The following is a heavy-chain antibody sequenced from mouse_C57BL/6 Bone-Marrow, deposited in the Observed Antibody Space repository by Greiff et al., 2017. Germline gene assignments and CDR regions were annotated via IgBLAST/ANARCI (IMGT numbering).Heavy chain of an antibody. Sequence: EVMLVESEGGLVQPGSSMKLSCTASGFTFSDYYMAWVRQVPEKGLEWVANINYDGSSTYYLDSLKSRFIISRDNAKNILYLQMSSLKSEDTATYYCARGGDGYFDVWGTGTTVTVSS. J-gene: IGHJ1*03. CDR1: GFTFSDYY. V-gene: IGHV5-16*01. D-gene: IGHD3-3*01. CDR3: ARGGDGYFDV. CDR2: INYDGSST.